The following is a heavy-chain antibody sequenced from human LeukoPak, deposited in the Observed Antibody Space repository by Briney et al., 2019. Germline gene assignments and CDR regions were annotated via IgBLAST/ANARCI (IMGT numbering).Heavy chain of an antibody. CDR1: GFTFNKYA. V-gene: IGHV3-23*01. J-gene: IGHJ4*02. CDR2: ITGGRSK. D-gene: IGHD6-19*01. CDR3: ARERNSGWYSDY. Sequence: GGSLRLSCAASGFTFNKYAMNWVRQAPGRGLEWVSGITGGRSKYYADSVKGRFTISRDNPKNTLYLQMNSLRAEDTAVYYCARERNSGWYSDYWGQGTLVTVSS.